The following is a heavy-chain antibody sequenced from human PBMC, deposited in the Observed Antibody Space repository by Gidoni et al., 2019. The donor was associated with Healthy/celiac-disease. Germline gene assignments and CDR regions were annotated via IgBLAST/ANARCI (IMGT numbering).Heavy chain of an antibody. V-gene: IGHV3-21*01. CDR3: ARDTDSSGYSHGGMDV. J-gene: IGHJ6*02. Sequence: EVQLVESGGGLVKPGGSLRLSCAASGFTFSSYSMNWVRQAPGKGLEWVSSISSSSSYIYSADSVKGRFTISRDNAKNSLYLQMNSLRAEDTAVYYCARDTDSSGYSHGGMDVWGQGTTVTVSS. D-gene: IGHD3-22*01. CDR2: ISSSSSYI. CDR1: GFTFSSYS.